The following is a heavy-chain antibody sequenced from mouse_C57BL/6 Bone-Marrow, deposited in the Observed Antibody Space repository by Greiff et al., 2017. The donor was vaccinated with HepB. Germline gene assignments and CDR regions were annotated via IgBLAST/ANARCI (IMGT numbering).Heavy chain of an antibody. CDR3: ARPGGYYSPFDY. D-gene: IGHD2-12*01. CDR1: GFTFSDYG. J-gene: IGHJ2*01. CDR2: ISSGSSTI. V-gene: IGHV5-17*01. Sequence: DVHLVESGGGLVKPGGSLKLSCAASGFTFSDYGMHWVRQAPEKGLEWVAYISSGSSTIYYADTVKGRFTISRDNAKNTLFLQMTSLRSEDTAMYYCARPGGYYSPFDYWGQGTTLTVSS.